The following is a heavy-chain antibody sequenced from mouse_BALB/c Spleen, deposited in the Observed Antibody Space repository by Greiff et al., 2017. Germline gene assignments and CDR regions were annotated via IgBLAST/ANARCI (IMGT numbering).Heavy chain of an antibody. D-gene: IGHD3-3*01. Sequence: VQLQQSGAELVKPGASVKLSCTASGFNIKDTYMHWVKQRPEQGLEWIGRIDPANGNTKYDPKFQGKATITADTSSNTAYLQLSSLTSEDTAVYYGARGGGDAAFADWGQGTLVTVSA. CDR2: IDPANGNT. V-gene: IGHV14-3*02. CDR3: ARGGGDAAFAD. J-gene: IGHJ3*01. CDR1: GFNIKDTY.